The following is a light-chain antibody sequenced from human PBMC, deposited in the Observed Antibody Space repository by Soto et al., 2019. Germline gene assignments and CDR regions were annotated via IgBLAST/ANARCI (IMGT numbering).Light chain of an antibody. V-gene: IGLV1-44*01. Sequence: QSVLTQPPSASGTPGQRVTISCSGSSSNIGSDTVNWYQQLPGTAPKLLIHRSNQRPSGVPGRFSGSKSGTSASLAISGLQPEDEADYYCIPFRNRNTFEVFGGGTKLTVL. CDR3: IPFRNRNTFEV. CDR2: RSN. J-gene: IGLJ3*02. CDR1: SSNIGSDT.